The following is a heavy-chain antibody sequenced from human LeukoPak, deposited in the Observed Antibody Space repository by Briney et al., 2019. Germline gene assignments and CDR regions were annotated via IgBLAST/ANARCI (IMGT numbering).Heavy chain of an antibody. CDR3: ARANWLYYDFWSGYPFDY. D-gene: IGHD3-3*01. V-gene: IGHV1-69*02. J-gene: IGHJ4*02. CDR1: GGTFSSYT. Sequence: SVKVSCKASGGTFSSYTISWVRQAPGQGLKWMGRIIPILGIANYAQKFQGRVTITADKSTSTAYMELSSLSSEDTAVYYCARANWLYYDFWSGYPFDYWGQGTLVTVSS. CDR2: IIPILGIA.